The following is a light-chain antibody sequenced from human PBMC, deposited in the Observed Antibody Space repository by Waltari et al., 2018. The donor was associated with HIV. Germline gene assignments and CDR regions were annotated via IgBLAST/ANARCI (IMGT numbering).Light chain of an antibody. Sequence: DIVMTQSPDSLAVSLGERVIINCKSSRTILYNSDNRNYLAWYQQKPGQAPRILIYWAPTRAFGVPERFSGSGSGTDFSLTISSLQDDDVAIYFCQQYYSLPVTFGGGTKVERK. V-gene: IGKV4-1*01. CDR1: RTILYNSDNRNY. CDR2: WAP. CDR3: QQYYSLPVT. J-gene: IGKJ4*02.